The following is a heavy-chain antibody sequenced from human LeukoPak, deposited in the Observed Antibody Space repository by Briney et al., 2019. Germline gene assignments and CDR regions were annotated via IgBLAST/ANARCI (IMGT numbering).Heavy chain of an antibody. CDR1: GFTFSHYF. J-gene: IGHJ4*02. D-gene: IGHD4-23*01. V-gene: IGHV3-64*01. CDR3: ARDPSVAGYGGSELDF. Sequence: GGSLRLSCAASGFTFSHYFMHWVRQAPGKGLEYLSVISYTGDKTYYAKSVKGRFTISRDNSKNTLYLQMGSLRSEDTAVYYCARDPSVAGYGGSELDFWGQGTLVTVSS. CDR2: ISYTGDKT.